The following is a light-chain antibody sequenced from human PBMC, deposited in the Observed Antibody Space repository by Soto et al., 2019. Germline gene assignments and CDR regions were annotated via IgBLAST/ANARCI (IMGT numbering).Light chain of an antibody. Sequence: EIVLTQSPGTLSLSPGERATLSCRASQSVFSSYLAWYQKKPGQAPRLLIYGASSRATGIPERFSGSGSGTDFTLTISRLEPEDFAVYYCQQYGSSPPWTFGRGTKVDIK. CDR2: GAS. V-gene: IGKV3-20*01. CDR3: QQYGSSPPWT. CDR1: QSVFSSY. J-gene: IGKJ1*01.